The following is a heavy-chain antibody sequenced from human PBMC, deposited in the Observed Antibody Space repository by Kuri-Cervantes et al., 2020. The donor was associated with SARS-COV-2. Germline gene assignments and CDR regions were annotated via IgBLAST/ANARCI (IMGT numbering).Heavy chain of an antibody. CDR1: GYTFSSYY. D-gene: IGHD3-3*01. CDR3: ARERGANYDFWSGYSYYYYYYMDV. Sequence: ASVKVSCKASGYTFSSYYMHWVRQAPGQGLEWMGIINPGGDIRKYAQKFQGRVIMTRDTSTSTVYMELSSLRSEDTAVYYCARERGANYDFWSGYSYYYYYYMDVWGKGTTVTVSS. CDR2: INPGGDIR. J-gene: IGHJ6*03. V-gene: IGHV1-46*01.